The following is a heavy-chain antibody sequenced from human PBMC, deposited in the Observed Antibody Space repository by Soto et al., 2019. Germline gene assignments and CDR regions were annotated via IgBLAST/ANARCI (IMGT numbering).Heavy chain of an antibody. CDR3: AADPYPINGFGP. Sequence: SVKVSCKVSGFSYSTSAVQWVRQARGQRLELIGWIDVGSGNTGHAQKFQERVTITRDTSTNTTYMEMRSLTSADTAVYYCAADPYPINGFGPWGQGTRVTVS. V-gene: IGHV1-58*01. CDR1: GFSYSTSA. CDR2: IDVGSGNT. J-gene: IGHJ5*02.